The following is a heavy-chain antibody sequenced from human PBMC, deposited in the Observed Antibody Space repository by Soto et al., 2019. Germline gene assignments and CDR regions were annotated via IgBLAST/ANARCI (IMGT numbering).Heavy chain of an antibody. V-gene: IGHV1-18*01. D-gene: IGHD3-3*01. J-gene: IGHJ4*02. Sequence: GASVKVSCKASGYTFTSCGISWVRQAPGQGLEWMGWISAYNGNTNYAQKLQGRVTMTTDTSTSTAYMELRSLRSDDTAVYYCARERQFYDFWSGHQVYFDYWGQGTLVTVSS. CDR1: GYTFTSCG. CDR3: ARERQFYDFWSGHQVYFDY. CDR2: ISAYNGNT.